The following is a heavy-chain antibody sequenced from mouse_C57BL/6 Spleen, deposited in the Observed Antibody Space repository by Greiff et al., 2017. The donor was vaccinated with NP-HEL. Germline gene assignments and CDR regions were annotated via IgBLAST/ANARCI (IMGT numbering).Heavy chain of an antibody. CDR2: ISNGGGST. CDR3: ARRDSRGAMDY. D-gene: IGHD3-3*01. CDR1: GFTFSDYY. Sequence: EVQLVESGGGLVQPGGSLKLSCAASGFTFSDYYMYWVRQTPEKRLEWVAYISNGGGSTYYPDTVKGRFTISRDNAKNTLYLQMSRLKSEDTAMYYCARRDSRGAMDYWGQGTSVTVSS. J-gene: IGHJ4*01. V-gene: IGHV5-12*01.